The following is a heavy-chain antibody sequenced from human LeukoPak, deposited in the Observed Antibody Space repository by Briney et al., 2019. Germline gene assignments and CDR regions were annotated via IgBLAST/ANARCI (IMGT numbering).Heavy chain of an antibody. CDR3: ARGLNYDFWSGYSPTYYYYYMDV. CDR1: GGSISSHY. Sequence: SETLSLTCTVSGGSISSHYWSWIRQPPGKGLEWIGYIYYSGSTNYNPSLKSRVTISVDTSKNQFSLKLSSVTAADTAVYYCARGLNYDFWSGYSPTYYYYYMDVWGKGTTVTVSS. J-gene: IGHJ6*03. D-gene: IGHD3-3*01. V-gene: IGHV4-59*11. CDR2: IYYSGST.